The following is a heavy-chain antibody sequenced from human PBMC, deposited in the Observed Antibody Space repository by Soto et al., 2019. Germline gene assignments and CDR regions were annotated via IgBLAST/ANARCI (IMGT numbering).Heavy chain of an antibody. CDR3: ARDQIVGVPGGAQYYCYGMDV. J-gene: IGHJ6*02. V-gene: IGHV3-21*01. D-gene: IGHD2-2*01. CDR1: GFTFSSYS. Sequence: GGSLRLSCAASGFTFSSYSMNWVRQAPGKGLEWVSSISTSSSYIYYADSVKGRFTISRDNAKNSLYLQMDSLRDEDTAVYYCARDQIVGVPGGAQYYCYGMDVWGQGTTVTVSS. CDR2: ISTSSSYI.